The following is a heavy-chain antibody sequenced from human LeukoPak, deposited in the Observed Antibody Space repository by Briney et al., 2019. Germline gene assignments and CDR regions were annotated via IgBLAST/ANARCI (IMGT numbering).Heavy chain of an antibody. CDR3: ARHGAPGSFDY. CDR2: IYYSGST. V-gene: IGHV4-59*08. D-gene: IGHD3-10*01. CDR1: GGSISSYD. J-gene: IGHJ4*02. Sequence: PSETLSLTCTVSGGSISSYDWSWIRQPPGKGLEWIGYIYYSGSTNYNPSLKSRVTISVDTSKNQFSLKLSPVTGADTAVYYCARHGAPGSFDYWGQGTLVTVSS.